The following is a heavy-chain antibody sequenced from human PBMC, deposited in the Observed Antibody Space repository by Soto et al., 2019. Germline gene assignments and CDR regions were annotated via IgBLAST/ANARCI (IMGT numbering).Heavy chain of an antibody. CDR1: GFTFSSYA. CDR3: AKAGWEYDSSGYYEY. CDR2: ISGSDGST. V-gene: IGHV3-23*01. J-gene: IGHJ4*02. Sequence: EVQLLESGGGLVQPGGSLRLSCAASGFTFSSYAMSWVRQAPGKGLEWVSAISGSDGSTYYADSVKGRFTISRDNSKNTLYLQMNSLRAEDTAVYYCAKAGWEYDSSGYYEYWGQGTLVTVSS. D-gene: IGHD3-22*01.